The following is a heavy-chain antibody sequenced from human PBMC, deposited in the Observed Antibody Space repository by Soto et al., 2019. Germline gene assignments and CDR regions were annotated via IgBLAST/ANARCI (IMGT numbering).Heavy chain of an antibody. CDR2: LYDLDGW. Sequence: PWGSLRVACAAFGVTIRGKRYVAWFRQAPGKGREWVSALYDLDGWFYAASVKGRFTPSSDSSKTTVYLQMNDLRPDDTAVYYCAPWHERQHAYDVWGQGTTVTVSS. D-gene: IGHD1-1*01. CDR1: GVTIRGKRY. V-gene: IGHV3-53*01. J-gene: IGHJ3*01. CDR3: APWHERQHAYDV.